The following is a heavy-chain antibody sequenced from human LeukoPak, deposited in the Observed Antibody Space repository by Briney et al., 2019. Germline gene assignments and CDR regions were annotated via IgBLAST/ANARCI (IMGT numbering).Heavy chain of an antibody. V-gene: IGHV1-2*06. CDR2: INPNSGDT. CDR3: ARDRQAGATYYYYYYGMDV. CDR1: GYTFTGYH. D-gene: IGHD1-26*01. J-gene: IGHJ6*02. Sequence: ASVKVSCKASGYTFTGYHMHWVRQAPGQGLEWMGRINPNSGDTNYAQKFQGRVTMTRDTSISTAYMELSRLRSDDTAVYYCARDRQAGATYYYYYYGMDVWGQGTTVTVSS.